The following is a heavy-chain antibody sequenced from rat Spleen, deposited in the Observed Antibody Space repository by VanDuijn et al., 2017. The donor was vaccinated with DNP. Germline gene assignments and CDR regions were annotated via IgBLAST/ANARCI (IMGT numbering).Heavy chain of an antibody. CDR1: GFTFSDYY. J-gene: IGHJ2*01. D-gene: IGHD2-1*01. CDR3: ARHVQDTFDY. V-gene: IGHV5-29*01. Sequence: EVQLVESDGGLVQPGRSLKLSCAASGFTFSDYYMAWVRQAPTKGLEWVATISYDGSSTYYRDSVKGRFTISRDNAKSTLYLQMDSLRSEDTATYYCARHVQDTFDYWGQGVMVTVSS. CDR2: ISYDGSST.